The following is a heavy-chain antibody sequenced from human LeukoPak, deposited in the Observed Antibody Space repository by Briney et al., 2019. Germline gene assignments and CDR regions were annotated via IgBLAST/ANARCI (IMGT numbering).Heavy chain of an antibody. CDR3: ARSGDYYDSSGYYPLGY. CDR1: GGSISRGSYY. J-gene: IGHJ4*02. V-gene: IGHV4-61*02. D-gene: IGHD3-22*01. Sequence: SQTLSLTCTVSGGSISRGSYYWSWIRQPAGKGLEWIGRIYTSGSTNYNPSLKSRVTISVDTSKNQFSLKLSSVTAADTAVYYCARSGDYYDSSGYYPLGYWGQGTLVTVSS. CDR2: IYTSGST.